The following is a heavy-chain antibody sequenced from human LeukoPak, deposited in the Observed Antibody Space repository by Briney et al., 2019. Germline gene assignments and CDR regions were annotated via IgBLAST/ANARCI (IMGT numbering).Heavy chain of an antibody. CDR3: ARVITGSTYGQFDY. D-gene: IGHD5-18*01. Sequence: PGGSLRLSCAASGFTFSSYWMHWVRHAPGKGLVWVSRINSDGSRTNYADCVKGRFTISRDNAKNTVFLQMNSLRAEDAAVYYCARVITGSTYGQFDYWGQGALATVSS. CDR2: INSDGSRT. V-gene: IGHV3-74*01. J-gene: IGHJ4*02. CDR1: GFTFSSYW.